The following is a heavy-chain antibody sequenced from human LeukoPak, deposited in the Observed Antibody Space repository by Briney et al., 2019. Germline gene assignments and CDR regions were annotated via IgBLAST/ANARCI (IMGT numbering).Heavy chain of an antibody. J-gene: IGHJ5*02. Sequence: KPSETLSLTCAVYGGSFSGYYWSWIRQPPGKGLEWIGEINHSGSTNYNPSLKSRVTISVDTSKNQSSLKLSSVTAADTAVYYCARGSSYCSSTSCYAGWFDPWGQGTLVTVSS. CDR1: GGSFSGYY. CDR2: INHSGST. D-gene: IGHD2-2*01. V-gene: IGHV4-34*01. CDR3: ARGSSYCSSTSCYAGWFDP.